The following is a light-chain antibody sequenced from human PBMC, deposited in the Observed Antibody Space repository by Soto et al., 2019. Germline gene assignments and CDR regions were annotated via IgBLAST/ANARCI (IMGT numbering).Light chain of an antibody. V-gene: IGKV3-11*01. CDR1: QSVSTY. CDR2: DAS. Sequence: EIVLTQSPGTLSLSPGERATLSCRASQSVSTYLAWYQQKPGQAPRLLISDASNRATGIPARFSGSGPGTDFTLTISSLEPEDFAVYYCQQRTNWPRTFGQGTKVDIK. CDR3: QQRTNWPRT. J-gene: IGKJ1*01.